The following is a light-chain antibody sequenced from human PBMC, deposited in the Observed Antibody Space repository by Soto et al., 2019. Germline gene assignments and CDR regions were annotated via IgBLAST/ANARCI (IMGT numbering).Light chain of an antibody. CDR1: QGISSY. CDR3: QQYNSHSPWT. Sequence: DIQLTQSPSSLSASVGDRVTITCRVSQGISSYLNWYRQKPGKVPKLLIYSASNLQSGVPSRFSGSGSGTDFTLTISSLQPDDFATYYCQQYNSHSPWTFGQGTKVEIK. CDR2: SAS. J-gene: IGKJ1*01. V-gene: IGKV1-27*01.